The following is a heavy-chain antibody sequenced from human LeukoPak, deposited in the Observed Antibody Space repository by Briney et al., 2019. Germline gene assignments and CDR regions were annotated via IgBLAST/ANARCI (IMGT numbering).Heavy chain of an antibody. CDR1: GYTFTRYY. V-gene: IGHV1-2*02. J-gene: IGHJ4*02. CDR3: ARVGYYDRASVDY. D-gene: IGHD3-22*01. CDR2: INPNSGGT. Sequence: ASVKVSCKASGYTFTRYYMHWVRQAPGQGREWMGWINPNSGGTNYAQKFQGRVTMTRDTSISTAYMELSRLRSDDTAVYYCARVGYYDRASVDYWGQGTLVTVSS.